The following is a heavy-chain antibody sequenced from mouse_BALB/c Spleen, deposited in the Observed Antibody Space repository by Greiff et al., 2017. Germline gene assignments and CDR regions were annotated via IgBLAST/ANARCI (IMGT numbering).Heavy chain of an antibody. J-gene: IGHJ2*01. D-gene: IGHD1-1*01. Sequence: VQLQQSGAELVRSGASVKLSCTASGFNIKDYYMHWVKQRPEQGLEWIGWIDPENGDTEYAPKFQGKATMTADTSSNTAYLQLSSLTSEDTAVYYCNAILRRGDYWGQGTTLTVSS. CDR3: NAILRRGDY. CDR2: IDPENGDT. V-gene: IGHV14-4*02. CDR1: GFNIKDYY.